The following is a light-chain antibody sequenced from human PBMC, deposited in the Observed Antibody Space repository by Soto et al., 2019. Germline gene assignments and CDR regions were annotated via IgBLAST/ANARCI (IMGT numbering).Light chain of an antibody. V-gene: IGKV3-20*01. CDR2: GAS. J-gene: IGKJ1*01. CDR3: QQYGSAPT. CDR1: QRVSSSY. Sequence: EIVLTQSPGTLSLSPGEKATLSCRASQRVSSSYLAWYQQKPGQAPRLLIYGASSRATGIPDRFSGSGSGTDLTITISGREPEDFAGYYCQQYGSAPTFSQGTKVEIK.